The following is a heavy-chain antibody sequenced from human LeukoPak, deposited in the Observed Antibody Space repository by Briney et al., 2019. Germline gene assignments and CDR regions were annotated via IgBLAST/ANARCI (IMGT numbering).Heavy chain of an antibody. V-gene: IGHV3-33*06. CDR2: IWYDGSNK. Sequence: GGSLRLSCAASGFTFSSYGMHWVRQAPGKGLEWVAVIWYDGSNKHYADSVKGRFTISRDNSKNTLYLQMNSLRAEDTAVYYCVKDSSGYGGNFDYWGQGTLVTVSS. CDR1: GFTFSSYG. D-gene: IGHD5-12*01. J-gene: IGHJ4*02. CDR3: VKDSSGYGGNFDY.